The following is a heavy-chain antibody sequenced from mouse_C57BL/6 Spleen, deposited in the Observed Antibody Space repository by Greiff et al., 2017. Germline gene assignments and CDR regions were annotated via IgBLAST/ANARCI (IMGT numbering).Heavy chain of an antibody. CDR1: GYTFTGYW. Sequence: VQLQQSGAELMKPGASVKLSCKATGYTFTGYWIEWVKQRPGHGLEWIGEILPGSGSTNYNEKFKGKATFTEDTSTNTAYMQLSSQTTDDSAIYYCARAYYSNYACFAYWGQGTLVTVSA. CDR2: ILPGSGST. J-gene: IGHJ3*01. D-gene: IGHD2-5*01. CDR3: ARAYYSNYACFAY. V-gene: IGHV1-9*01.